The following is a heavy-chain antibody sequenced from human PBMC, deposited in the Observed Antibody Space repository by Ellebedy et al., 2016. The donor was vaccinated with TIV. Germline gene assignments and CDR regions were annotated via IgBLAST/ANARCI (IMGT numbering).Heavy chain of an antibody. CDR2: IKQDGSEK. Sequence: PGGSLRLSCAASGFTFSSNWMSWVRQTPGKGLEWVAYIKQDGSEKYYVDSVKGRFTISRDNAKNSLYLQMNSLRAEDTAVYYCARGRNFNWGQGTLVTVSS. CDR1: GFTFSSNW. J-gene: IGHJ4*02. V-gene: IGHV3-7*03. CDR3: ARGRNFN. D-gene: IGHD1-14*01.